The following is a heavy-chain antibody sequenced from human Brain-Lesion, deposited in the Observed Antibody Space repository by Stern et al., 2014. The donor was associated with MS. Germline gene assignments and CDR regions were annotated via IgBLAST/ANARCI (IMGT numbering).Heavy chain of an antibody. J-gene: IGHJ6*02. CDR2: IFNSGST. D-gene: IGHD2-2*01. CDR1: GGSISSGGYY. CDR3: ARGRVVPGFQYYATDV. V-gene: IGHV4-61*02. Sequence: QVQLVQSGPGLVKPSQTLSLSCTVSGGSISSGGYYWSWIRQPAGKGLEWIGRIFNSGSTSYNPSLKRRVTISIDTSKNPFSPRLNPMTAADTAVYYCARGRVVPGFQYYATDVWGQGTTVIVSS.